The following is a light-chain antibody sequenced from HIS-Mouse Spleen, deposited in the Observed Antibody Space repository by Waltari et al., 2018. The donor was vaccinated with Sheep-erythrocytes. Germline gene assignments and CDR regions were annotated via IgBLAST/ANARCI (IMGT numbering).Light chain of an antibody. V-gene: IGKV1-39*01. J-gene: IGKJ4*01. Sequence: DIQMTQSPSSLSASVGDRVTITCRESQSISSYLNWYQQKPGKAPKLLIYEASSLKSGVPSRFSGSGSGTDFTLTIRSLQPEDFAAYYCQQSYSTPPTFGGGTKVEIK. CDR1: QSISSY. CDR2: EAS. CDR3: QQSYSTPPT.